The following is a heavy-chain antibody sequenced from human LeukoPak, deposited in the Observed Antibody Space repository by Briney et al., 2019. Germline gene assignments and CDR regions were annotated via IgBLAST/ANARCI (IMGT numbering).Heavy chain of an antibody. J-gene: IGHJ4*02. D-gene: IGHD3-3*01. CDR2: ISGSGGST. V-gene: IGHV3-23*01. CDR3: AKKSGLRFLEWLPYYFDF. CDR1: GFTFSSYA. Sequence: GGSLRLSCAASGFTFSSYAMSWVRQAPGKGLEWVSAISGSGGSTYYADSVKGRFTISRDNSKNTLYLQMNSLRAEDTAVYYCAKKSGLRFLEWLPYYFDFWGQGTLVTVSS.